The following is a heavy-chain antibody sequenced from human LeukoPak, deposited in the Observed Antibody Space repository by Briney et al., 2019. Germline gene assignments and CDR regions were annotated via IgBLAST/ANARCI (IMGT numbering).Heavy chain of an antibody. CDR3: TTPLEEVGAAAGKDYYYYGMDV. CDR1: GFTFGDYA. V-gene: IGHV3-49*03. D-gene: IGHD6-13*01. CDR2: IRSKAYGGTT. J-gene: IGHJ6*02. Sequence: PGGSLRLSCTASGFTFGDYAMSWFRQAPGKGLEWVGFIRSKAYGGTTEYAASVKGRFTISRDDSKSIAYLQMNSLKTEDTAVYYCTTPLEEVGAAAGKDYYYYGMDVWGQGTTVTVSS.